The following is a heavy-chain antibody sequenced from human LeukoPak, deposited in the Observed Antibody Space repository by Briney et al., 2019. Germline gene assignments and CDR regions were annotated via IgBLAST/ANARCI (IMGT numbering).Heavy chain of an antibody. Sequence: ASVKVSCKASGYTFTSYDINWVRQATGQGLEWMGWMNPNSGNTGYAQKFQGRVTMTRNTSISTAYMELSSLRSEDTAVYYCARVAMVRGAYYYYYMDVWGKGTTVTISS. D-gene: IGHD3-10*01. CDR2: MNPNSGNT. V-gene: IGHV1-8*01. CDR3: ARVAMVRGAYYYYYMDV. J-gene: IGHJ6*03. CDR1: GYTFTSYD.